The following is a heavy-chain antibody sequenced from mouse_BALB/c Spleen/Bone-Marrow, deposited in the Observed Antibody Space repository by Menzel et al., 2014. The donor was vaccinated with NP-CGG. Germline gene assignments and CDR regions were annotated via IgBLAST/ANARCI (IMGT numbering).Heavy chain of an antibody. V-gene: IGHV1-31*01. CDR2: IYPYNGVS. CDR3: ESRGEYFDV. CDR1: GYSFTGYY. J-gene: IGHJ1*01. Sequence: VQLQQSGPELVKPGASVKISCKASGYSFTGYYMHWVKQSHGNSLDWIGYIYPYNGVSSYNQQFKGKATLTVDKSSSTADMELRSLTADDSAVYYCESRGEYFDVWGAGTTVTVSS.